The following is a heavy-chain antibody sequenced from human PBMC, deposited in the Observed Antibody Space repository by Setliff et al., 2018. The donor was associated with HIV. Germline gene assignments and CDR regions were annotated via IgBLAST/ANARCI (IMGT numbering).Heavy chain of an antibody. V-gene: IGHV1-8*02. Sequence: ASVKVSCKASGFTFTTYDINWVRQSTGQGLEWMGWMNPNSGDTGYAQKFQGRVTMTRNTSITTAYMELSSLRSEDTAVYYCARGRGVLLWFGELANVFDIWGQGTMVTV. D-gene: IGHD3-10*01. CDR1: GFTFTTYD. J-gene: IGHJ3*02. CDR3: ARGRGVLLWFGELANVFDI. CDR2: MNPNSGDT.